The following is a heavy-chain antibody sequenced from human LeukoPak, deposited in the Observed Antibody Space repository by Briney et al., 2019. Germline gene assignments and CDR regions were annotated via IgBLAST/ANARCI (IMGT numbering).Heavy chain of an antibody. CDR1: GGTFSSYA. CDR2: INPNSGGT. Sequence: ASVKVSCKASGGTFSSYAISWVRQAPGQGLEWMGRINPNSGGTSYAQKFQGRVTMTRDTSISTAYMELSRLRSDDTAVYYCARMFVLDSSGYVDYWGQGTLVTVSS. J-gene: IGHJ4*02. V-gene: IGHV1-2*06. D-gene: IGHD3-22*01. CDR3: ARMFVLDSSGYVDY.